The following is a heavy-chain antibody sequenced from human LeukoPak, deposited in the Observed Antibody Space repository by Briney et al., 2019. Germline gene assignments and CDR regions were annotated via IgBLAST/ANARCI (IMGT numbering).Heavy chain of an antibody. CDR1: GDSISSSSYY. Sequence: PSETLSLTCTVSGDSISSSSYYWGWIRQPPGKGLEWIGSIYYTGSTYYNPSLKSRVTMSVDMSKNQFSLKLSSVTTADTAVYYCARQKGSAFDIWGQGTMVTVSS. J-gene: IGHJ3*02. CDR2: IYYTGST. CDR3: ARQKGSAFDI. V-gene: IGHV4-39*01.